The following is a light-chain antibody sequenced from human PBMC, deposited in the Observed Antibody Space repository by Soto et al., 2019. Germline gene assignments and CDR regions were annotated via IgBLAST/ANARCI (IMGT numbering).Light chain of an antibody. CDR2: RAS. Sequence: DIKMTQSPSALSASVGDRVTITCRASQTINYWLAWCQQKPGKAPTLLINRASSLESGVPSRFSGSGSGTEFTLTISSLQPDDFATYYCQHSHSYPITFGQGTKVEI. V-gene: IGKV1-5*03. CDR1: QTINYW. J-gene: IGKJ1*01. CDR3: QHSHSYPIT.